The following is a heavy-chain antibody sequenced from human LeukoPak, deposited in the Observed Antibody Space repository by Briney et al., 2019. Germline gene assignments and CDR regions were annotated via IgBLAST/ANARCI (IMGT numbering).Heavy chain of an antibody. CDR3: ARDRAGGVVTARHLDY. J-gene: IGHJ4*02. CDR2: IIPILGIA. V-gene: IGHV1-69*04. CDR1: GGTFSSYA. Sequence: GASVKVSCKASGGTFSSYAISWVRQAPGQGLEWMGRIIPILGIANYAQKFQGRVTITADKSTSTAYMELSSLGSEDTAVYYCARDRAGGVVTARHLDYWGQGTLVTVSS. D-gene: IGHD2-21*02.